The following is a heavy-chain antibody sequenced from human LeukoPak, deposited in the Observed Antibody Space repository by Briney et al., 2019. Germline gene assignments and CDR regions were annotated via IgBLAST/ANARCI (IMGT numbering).Heavy chain of an antibody. CDR1: GFTFSSYG. CDR3: ARDGDGYSYGFYGMDV. V-gene: IGHV3-33*01. Sequence: GGSLRLSCAASGFTFSSYGMHWVRQAPGKGLEWVAVIWYDGSNKYYADSVKGRFTISRDNSKNTLYLQMNSLRAEDTAVYYCARDGDGYSYGFYGMDVWGQGTTVTVSS. D-gene: IGHD5-18*01. J-gene: IGHJ6*02. CDR2: IWYDGSNK.